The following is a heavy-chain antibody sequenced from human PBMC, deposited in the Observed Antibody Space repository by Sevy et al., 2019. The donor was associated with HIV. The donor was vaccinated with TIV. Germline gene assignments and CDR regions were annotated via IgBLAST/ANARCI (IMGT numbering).Heavy chain of an antibody. V-gene: IGHV4-59*01. D-gene: IGHD3-10*01. J-gene: IGHJ6*03. CDR3: ARGLWFGDTNYYYMDV. Sequence: SETLSLTCTVSGGSISSYYWSWIRQPPGKGLEWIGYIYYSGSTNYNPSLKSRVTISVDTSKNQFTLKLGSVTAADTAVYYCARGLWFGDTNYYYMDVWGKGTTVTVSS. CDR2: IYYSGST. CDR1: GGSISSYY.